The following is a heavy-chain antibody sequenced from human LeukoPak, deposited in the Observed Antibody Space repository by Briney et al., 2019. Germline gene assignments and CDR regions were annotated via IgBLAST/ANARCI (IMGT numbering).Heavy chain of an antibody. D-gene: IGHD3-16*02. CDR1: GGTFSSYA. V-gene: IGHV1-69*13. J-gene: IGHJ5*02. CDR3: ARVGYDYVWGSYRYNRWFDP. CDR2: IIPIFGTA. Sequence: PVKVSCKASGGTFSSYAISWVRQAPGQGLEWMGGIIPIFGTANYAQKFQGRVTITADESTSTAYMELSSLRSEDTAVYYCARVGYDYVWGSYRYNRWFDPWGQGTLVTVSS.